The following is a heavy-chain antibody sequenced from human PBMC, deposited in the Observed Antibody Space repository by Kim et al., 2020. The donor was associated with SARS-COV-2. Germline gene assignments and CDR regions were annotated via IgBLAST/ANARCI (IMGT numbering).Heavy chain of an antibody. CDR1: GGSISSSSYY. D-gene: IGHD3-10*01. CDR3: ARHYGSGSLPNWFDP. V-gene: IGHV4-39*01. Sequence: SETLSLTCTVSGGSISSSSYYWVWIRQPPGQGLEWIVSIYYSGSTYYNPPLKSRVTISVDTSKNQFSLKLSSVTAADAAVYYCARHYGSGSLPNWFDPWGQGTLVTVSS. CDR2: IYYSGST. J-gene: IGHJ5*02.